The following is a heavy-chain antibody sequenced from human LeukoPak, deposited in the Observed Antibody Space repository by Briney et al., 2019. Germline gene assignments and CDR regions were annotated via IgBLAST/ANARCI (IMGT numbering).Heavy chain of an antibody. CDR2: IIPIFGTA. J-gene: IGHJ4*02. CDR1: GGTFSSYA. D-gene: IGHD6-6*01. CDR3: ASSPYHSYSSFMLEGKGSPLFFDY. Sequence: ASVKVSCKASGGTFSSYAISWVRQAPGQGLERMGGIIPIFGTANYAQKFQGRVTITADESTSTAYMKLSSLRSEDTAVYYCASSPYHSYSSFMLEGKGSPLFFDYWGQGTLVTVSS. V-gene: IGHV1-69*13.